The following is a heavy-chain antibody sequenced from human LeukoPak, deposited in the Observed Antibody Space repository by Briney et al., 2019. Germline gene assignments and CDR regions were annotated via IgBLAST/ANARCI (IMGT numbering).Heavy chain of an antibody. J-gene: IGHJ3*02. CDR2: IYYSGST. V-gene: IGHV4-59*01. CDR3: AREGWELPRTFDI. CDR1: GGSISSYY. Sequence: SETLSLTCTVSGGSISSYYWSWIRQPPGKGLEWIGYIYYSGSTNYNPSPKSRVTISVDTSKNQFSLKLSSVTAADTAVYYCAREGWELPRTFDIWGQGTMVTVSS. D-gene: IGHD1-26*01.